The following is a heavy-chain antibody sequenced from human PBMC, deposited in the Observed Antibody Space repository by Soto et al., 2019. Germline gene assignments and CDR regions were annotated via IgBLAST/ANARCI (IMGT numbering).Heavy chain of an antibody. CDR3: AREDTTGIFDF. CDR2: ISHTGRT. CDR1: TGSMRTYY. J-gene: IGHJ4*02. Sequence: SETLSLTCSVSTGSMRTYYWTWIRRSPGKGLEWIGQISHTGRTKYNPSLESRVTISVDTSRKQFSLKLTSVTAADTALYYCAREDTTGIFDFWGQGTLVTVSS. V-gene: IGHV4-59*01. D-gene: IGHD3-3*01.